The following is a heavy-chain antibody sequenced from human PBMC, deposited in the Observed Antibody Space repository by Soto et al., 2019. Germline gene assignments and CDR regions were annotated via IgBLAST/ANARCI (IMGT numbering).Heavy chain of an antibody. J-gene: IGHJ4*02. D-gene: IGHD6-19*01. V-gene: IGHV3-74*03. Sequence: PGGSLRLSCAASGFAFSSYWMHWVRQAPGKGLVWVSRIKTDGSSTTYADSVKGRFTVSRDNAKNTLYLQMNSLRAEDAAVYYCASGSGWYSPDYWGQGTLVTVSS. CDR1: GFAFSSYW. CDR3: ASGSGWYSPDY. CDR2: IKTDGSST.